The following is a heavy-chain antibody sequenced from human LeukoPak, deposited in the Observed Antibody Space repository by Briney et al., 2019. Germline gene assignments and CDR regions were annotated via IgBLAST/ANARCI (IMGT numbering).Heavy chain of an antibody. CDR2: ISAYNGNT. Sequence: ASVKVSCRASGYTFTSYGIIWVRQAPGQGLEWMGWISAYNGNTNYAQKFQGRVTMTTDTSTSTAYMELRSLRSDDTAVYYCARMVRGVTFDYWGQGTLVTVSS. CDR3: ARMVRGVTFDY. J-gene: IGHJ4*02. V-gene: IGHV1-18*04. D-gene: IGHD3-10*01. CDR1: GYTFTSYG.